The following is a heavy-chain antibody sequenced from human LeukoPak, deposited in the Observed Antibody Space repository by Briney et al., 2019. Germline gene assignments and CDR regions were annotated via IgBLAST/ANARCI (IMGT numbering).Heavy chain of an antibody. CDR1: GFTVSSNS. CDR2: IYSGGST. D-gene: IGHD6-19*01. Sequence: GGSLRLSCAASGFTVSSNSMSWVRQAPGKGLEWVSVIYSGGSTYYADSVKGRFTISRDNSKNTLYLQVNNLSAEDTAMYYCARGLAVAGNPSAFDIWGQGTMVTVSS. V-gene: IGHV3-66*01. CDR3: ARGLAVAGNPSAFDI. J-gene: IGHJ3*02.